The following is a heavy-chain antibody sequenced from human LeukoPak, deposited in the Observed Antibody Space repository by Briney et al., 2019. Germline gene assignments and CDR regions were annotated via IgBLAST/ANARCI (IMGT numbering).Heavy chain of an antibody. V-gene: IGHV4-30-2*01. CDR3: GRELWFGELLWFDP. CDR2: IYHSGST. J-gene: IGHJ5*02. Sequence: PSETLSLTCAVSGGSTSSGGYSWSWIRQPPGKGLEWIGYIYHSGSTYYNPSLKSRVTISVDRSKNQFSLKLSSVTAADTAVYYCGRELWFGELLWFDPWGQGTLVTVSS. CDR1: GGSTSSGGYS. D-gene: IGHD3-10*01.